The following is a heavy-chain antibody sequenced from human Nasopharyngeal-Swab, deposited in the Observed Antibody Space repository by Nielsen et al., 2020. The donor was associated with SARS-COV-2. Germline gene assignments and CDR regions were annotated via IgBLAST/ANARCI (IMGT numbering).Heavy chain of an antibody. CDR3: AREWGGYCSSTSCQNYYGMDV. V-gene: IGHV3-53*01. D-gene: IGHD2-2*03. Sequence: GGSLRLSCAASGFTVSSNYMSWVRQAPGKGLEWVSVIYSGGSTYYADSVKGRFTISRDNSKNTLYLQMTSLRAEDTAVYYCAREWGGYCSSTSCQNYYGMDVWGQGTTVTVSS. CDR2: IYSGGST. J-gene: IGHJ6*02. CDR1: GFTVSSNY.